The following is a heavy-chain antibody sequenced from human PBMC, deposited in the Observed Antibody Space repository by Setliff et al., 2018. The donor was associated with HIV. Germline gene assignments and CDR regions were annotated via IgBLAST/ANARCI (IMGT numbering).Heavy chain of an antibody. CDR3: ARDPGITAKPFYFDC. Sequence: GGSLRLSCEAFRSYAMHWVRQTPGKGLEWVSSITSNLNYKYADSVKGRFTISRDNAKNSLYLQMNGLRAEDTTVYYCARDPGITAKPFYFDCWGQGTLVTVSS. CDR1: RSYA. CDR2: ITSNLNYK. J-gene: IGHJ4*02. D-gene: IGHD1-20*01. V-gene: IGHV3-21*01.